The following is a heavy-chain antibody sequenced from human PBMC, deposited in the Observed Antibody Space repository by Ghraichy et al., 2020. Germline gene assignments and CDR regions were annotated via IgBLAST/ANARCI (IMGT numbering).Heavy chain of an antibody. D-gene: IGHD1-26*01. CDR3: ARAGAPNYYFDY. CDR2: IYHSGST. CDR1: NYSISSGYY. Sequence: SETLSLTCAVSNYSISSGYYWGWIRQPPGKGLEWIGTIYHSGSTYYNPSLKSRVTISVDTSKNQFSLKLSSVTAADTAVYYCARAGAPNYYFDYWGQGTLVTVSS. J-gene: IGHJ4*02. V-gene: IGHV4-38-2*01.